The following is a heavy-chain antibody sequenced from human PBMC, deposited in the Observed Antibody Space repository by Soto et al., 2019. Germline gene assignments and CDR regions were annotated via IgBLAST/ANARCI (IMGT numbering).Heavy chain of an antibody. Sequence: SVKVSCRASGGTFAKYDINWVRQAPGQGLEWMGGIIPIFGTANYAEKFQDRVTITADESTGKAYMELRSLTSEDTAVYYCARLGCSNGVCYKFDQWGQGTLVTVSS. CDR3: ARLGCSNGVCYKFDQ. D-gene: IGHD2-8*01. V-gene: IGHV1-69*13. J-gene: IGHJ5*02. CDR2: IIPIFGTA. CDR1: GGTFAKYD.